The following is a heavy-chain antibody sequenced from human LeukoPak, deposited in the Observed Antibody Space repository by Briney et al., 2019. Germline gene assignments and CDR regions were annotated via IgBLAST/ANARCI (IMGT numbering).Heavy chain of an antibody. CDR1: GFTFSSYA. CDR2: ISYDGSNK. V-gene: IGHV3-30*04. D-gene: IGHD1-26*01. J-gene: IGHJ4*02. Sequence: PGGSLRLFCGASGFTFSSYAMHWVRQAPGKGLEWVAVISYDGSNKYYADSVKGRFTISRDNSKNTLYLQMNSLRAEDTAVYYCAGGYRVPQAPFDYWGQGTLVTVSS. CDR3: AGGYRVPQAPFDY.